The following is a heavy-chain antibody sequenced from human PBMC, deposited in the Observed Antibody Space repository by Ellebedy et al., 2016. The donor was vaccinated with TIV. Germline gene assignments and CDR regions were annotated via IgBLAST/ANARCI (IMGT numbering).Heavy chain of an antibody. CDR1: EFAFETDW. V-gene: IGHV3-7*01. J-gene: IGHJ4*02. CDR3: ARGGATSSRYWRN. Sequence: GESLKISCAASEFAFETDWMTWVRQAPGKGLEWVANINQEGSDKSYVDSVKCRFTIFRDNAKSSLYLQMNSLRAEDTAVYYCARGGATSSRYWRNWGQGALVTVSS. CDR2: INQEGSDK. D-gene: IGHD2-2*01.